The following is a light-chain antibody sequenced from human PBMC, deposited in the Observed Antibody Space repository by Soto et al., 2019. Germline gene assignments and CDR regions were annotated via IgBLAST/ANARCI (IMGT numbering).Light chain of an antibody. Sequence: EIVLTQSPGTVSLSPGDSATLSCEASQSVTSNYLAWYQQKPGQAPRLLIFGASIRATGIPDGFIGSGSGTDFTLTISRLEPEDFAVYYCQHYVTSLTTFGQGTNVDIK. V-gene: IGKV3-20*01. CDR1: QSVTSNY. CDR2: GAS. CDR3: QHYVTSLTT. J-gene: IGKJ1*01.